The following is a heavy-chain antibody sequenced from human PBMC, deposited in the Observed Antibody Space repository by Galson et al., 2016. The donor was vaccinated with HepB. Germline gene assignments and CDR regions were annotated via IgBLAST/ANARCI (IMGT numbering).Heavy chain of an antibody. CDR3: ARGCTDGVCNGYGMDV. Sequence: SVKVSCKASGGTFRRNAINWVRQAPGQGLEWMGRIIPMFGTGNYAQKFQGRVKITADESTKTAYMELSSLRSEDTAVYYCARGCTDGVCNGYGMDVWGQGTTVTVSS. V-gene: IGHV1-69*13. D-gene: IGHD2-8*01. J-gene: IGHJ6*02. CDR1: GGTFRRNA. CDR2: IIPMFGTG.